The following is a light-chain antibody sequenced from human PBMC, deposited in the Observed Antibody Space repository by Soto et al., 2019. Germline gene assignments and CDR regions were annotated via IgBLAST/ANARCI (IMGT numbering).Light chain of an antibody. J-gene: IGKJ4*01. Sequence: DIQMTQSPSSLSASVGDRVTITCRASETISNYLNWYQQKSGQAPKLLIYAAASLQSGVPSRFSGYGSGAYFTLAITTLQPEDFATYYCQQSYSAHTTFGGGTKVDIK. CDR1: ETISNY. CDR2: AAA. V-gene: IGKV1-39*01. CDR3: QQSYSAHTT.